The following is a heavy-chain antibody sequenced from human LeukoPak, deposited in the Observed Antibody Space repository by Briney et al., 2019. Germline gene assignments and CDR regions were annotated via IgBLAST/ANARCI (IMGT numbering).Heavy chain of an antibody. CDR2: ITPIFATA. CDR3: ARMIAPDIVVSGYFDL. CDR1: GGTFSNYA. Sequence: SVKVSCKASGGTFSNYAINWVRQAPGQGLEWMGGITPIFATANYAQKLQGRVTITADESTSTVYMELNSLKSEDTAVYYCARMIAPDIVVSGYFDLWGRGTLVTVSS. V-gene: IGHV1-69*13. J-gene: IGHJ2*01. D-gene: IGHD2-15*01.